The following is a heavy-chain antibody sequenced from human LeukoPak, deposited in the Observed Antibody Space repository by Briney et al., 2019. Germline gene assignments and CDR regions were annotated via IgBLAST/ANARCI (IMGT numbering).Heavy chain of an antibody. CDR2: IYYSGST. CDR1: GGSISSYY. V-gene: IGHV4-59*08. D-gene: IGHD6-19*01. CDR3: ARRMGTSGWLDY. Sequence: SETLSLTCTVSGGSISSYYWSWIRQPPGKGLEWIGYIYYSGSTNYNPSLKSRVTISVDTSKNQSSLELSSVTAADTAVYYCARRMGTSGWLDYWGQGTLVTVSS. J-gene: IGHJ4*02.